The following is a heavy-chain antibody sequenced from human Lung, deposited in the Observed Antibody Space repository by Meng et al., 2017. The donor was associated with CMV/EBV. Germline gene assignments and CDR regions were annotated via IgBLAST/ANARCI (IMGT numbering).Heavy chain of an antibody. J-gene: IGHJ4*02. V-gene: IGHV3-30*04. Sequence: VLAFSIYVVRWVRQAPGEGLEWVAVTSYDGSNKYYADSVEGRFTISRDNSKNTLYLQMHSLRVEDTAVYYCARAWPRSSFLGVVFDFWGQGSLVTVSS. CDR2: TSYDGSNK. D-gene: IGHD3-3*01. CDR1: VLAFSIYV. CDR3: ARAWPRSSFLGVVFDF.